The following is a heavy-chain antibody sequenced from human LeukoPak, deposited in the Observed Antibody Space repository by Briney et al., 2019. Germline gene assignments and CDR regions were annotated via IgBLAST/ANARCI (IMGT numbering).Heavy chain of an antibody. D-gene: IGHD6-19*01. CDR3: ASRYSSGWWHY. CDR1: GGSFSGYY. CDR2: INHSGST. J-gene: IGHJ4*02. V-gene: IGHV4-34*01. Sequence: SETLSLTCAVYGGSFSGYYWSWIRQPPGKGLEWIGEINHSGSTNYNPSLKGRVTISVDTSKNQFSLKLSSVTAADTAVYYCASRYSSGWWHYWGRGTLVTVSS.